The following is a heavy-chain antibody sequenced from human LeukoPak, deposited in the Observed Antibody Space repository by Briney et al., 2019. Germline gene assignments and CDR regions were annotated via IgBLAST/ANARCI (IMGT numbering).Heavy chain of an antibody. J-gene: IGHJ4*02. CDR1: GFTFSDYY. V-gene: IGHV3-23*01. CDR2: ISGSGGST. CDR3: APTVGDY. Sequence: GGSLRLSCAASGFTFSDYYMGWIRQAPGKGLEWVSAISGSGGSTYYADSVKGRFTISRDNSKNTLYLQMNSLRVEDTAVYYCAPTVGDYWGQGTLVTVSS.